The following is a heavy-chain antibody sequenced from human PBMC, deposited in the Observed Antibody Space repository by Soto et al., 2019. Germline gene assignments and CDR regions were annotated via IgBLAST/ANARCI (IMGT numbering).Heavy chain of an antibody. CDR1: GDSVSSNSAA. Sequence: PSQTLSLTCAISGDSVSSNSAAWNWIRQSPSRGLEWLGRTYYRSKWYNDYAVSVKSRITINPDTSKNQFSLQLNSVTPEDTAVYYCAREGPYSSGWYSPFDYSGQGTLVTVSP. CDR3: AREGPYSSGWYSPFDY. D-gene: IGHD6-19*01. V-gene: IGHV6-1*01. J-gene: IGHJ4*02. CDR2: TYYRSKWYN.